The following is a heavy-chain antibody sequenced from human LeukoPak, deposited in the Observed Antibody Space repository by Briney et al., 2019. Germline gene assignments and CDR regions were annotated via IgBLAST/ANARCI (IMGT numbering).Heavy chain of an antibody. CDR2: IYTSGST. CDR1: GDSISNYY. Sequence: PSETLSLTCTVSGDSISNYYWSWIRQPAGKGLEWIGRIYTSGSTNYNPSLKSRVTMSVDTSKNQFSLKLSSVTAADTAVYYCGRGRYCSGGSCPWGQGTLVTVSS. CDR3: GRGRYCSGGSCP. V-gene: IGHV4-4*07. D-gene: IGHD2-15*01. J-gene: IGHJ5*02.